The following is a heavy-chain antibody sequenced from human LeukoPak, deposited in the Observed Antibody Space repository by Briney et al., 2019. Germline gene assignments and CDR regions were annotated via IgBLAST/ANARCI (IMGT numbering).Heavy chain of an antibody. J-gene: IGHJ4*02. Sequence: GGSLRLSCAASGFSFSINAMTWIRQAPGKGLECVSAITGDGATTYYADSVRGRFTISRDNSKNTLYLQMNSLRAEDTAIYYSAKAYGTNGYFQLPIDFWGQGTLVTVSS. D-gene: IGHD2-8*01. CDR3: AKAYGTNGYFQLPIDF. CDR1: GFSFSINA. CDR2: ITGDGATT. V-gene: IGHV3-23*01.